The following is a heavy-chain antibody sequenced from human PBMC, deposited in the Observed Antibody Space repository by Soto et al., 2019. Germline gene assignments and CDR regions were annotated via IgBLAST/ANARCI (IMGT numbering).Heavy chain of an antibody. CDR2: ISSIGVAT. V-gene: IGHV3-48*03. J-gene: IGHJ4*02. D-gene: IGHD6-19*01. Sequence: EVQLVESGGGLVQPGGSLRLSCAASGFTFSIHEMNWVRQAPGKGLEWVSYISSIGVATYYADSVKGRFTISRDNAKNSLYLQMNSLRAEDTGVYYCAREGRVGGIDYWGQGTPVTVSS. CDR1: GFTFSIHE. CDR3: AREGRVGGIDY.